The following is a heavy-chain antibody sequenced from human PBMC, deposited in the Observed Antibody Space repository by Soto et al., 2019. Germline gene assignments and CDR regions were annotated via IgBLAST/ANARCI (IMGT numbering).Heavy chain of an antibody. CDR3: ARGGIVVVVAATDPIHVGAYMDV. CDR2: INHSGST. V-gene: IGHV4-34*01. Sequence: SETLSLTCAVYGGSFSGYYWSWIRQPPGKGLEWIGEINHSGSTNYNPSLKSRVTISVDTSKNQFSLKLSSVTAADTAVYYCARGGIVVVVAATDPIHVGAYMDVWGKGTTVTVSS. D-gene: IGHD2-15*01. J-gene: IGHJ6*03. CDR1: GGSFSGYY.